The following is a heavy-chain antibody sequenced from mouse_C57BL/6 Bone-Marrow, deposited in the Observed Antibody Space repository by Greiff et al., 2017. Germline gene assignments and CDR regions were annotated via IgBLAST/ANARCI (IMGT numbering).Heavy chain of an antibody. V-gene: IGHV1-59*01. J-gene: IGHJ2*01. CDR2: IDPSDSYT. CDR1: GYTFTSYW. Sequence: VQLQQPGAELVRPGTSVKLSCKASGYTFTSYWMHWVKQRPGQGLEWIGVIDPSDSYTNYNQKFKGKATLTVDTSSSTAYMQLSSLTSEDSAVYYCARELIYYDYVAWFAYWGQGTTLTVSS. CDR3: ARELIYYDYVAWFAY. D-gene: IGHD2-4*01.